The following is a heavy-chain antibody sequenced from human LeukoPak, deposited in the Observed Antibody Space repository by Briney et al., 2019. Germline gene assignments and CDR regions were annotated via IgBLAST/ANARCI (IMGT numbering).Heavy chain of an antibody. J-gene: IGHJ6*02. CDR1: GFTVSSNY. V-gene: IGHV3-53*01. CDR2: IYSGGST. D-gene: IGHD3-3*01. CDR3: ASSYYDFWSGYPFYYYYGMDV. Sequence: PGGSLRLSCAAPGFTVSSNYMSWVRQAPGKGLEGVSVIYSGGSTYYADSVKGRFTISRDNSKNTLYLQMNSLRAEDTAVYYCASSYYDFWSGYPFYYYYGMDVWGQGTTVTVSS.